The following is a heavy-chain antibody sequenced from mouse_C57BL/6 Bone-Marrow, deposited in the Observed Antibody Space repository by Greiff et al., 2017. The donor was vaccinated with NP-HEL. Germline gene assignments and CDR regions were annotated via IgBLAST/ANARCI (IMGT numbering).Heavy chain of an antibody. CDR2: ISNLAYSI. V-gene: IGHV5-15*01. D-gene: IGHD3-3*01. J-gene: IGHJ2*01. Sequence: EVNLVESGGGLVQPGGSLKLSCAASGFTFSDYGMAWVRQAPRKGPEWVAFISNLAYSIYYADTVTGRFTISRENAKNTLYLEMSSLRSEDTAMYYCARHEGYYFDYWGQGTTLTVSS. CDR1: GFTFSDYG. CDR3: ARHEGYYFDY.